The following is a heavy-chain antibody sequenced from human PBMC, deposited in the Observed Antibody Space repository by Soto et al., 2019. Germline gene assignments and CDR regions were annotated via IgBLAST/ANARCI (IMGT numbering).Heavy chain of an antibody. CDR3: ARDRGAGDYGENYFDY. CDR1: GGSISSGGYY. D-gene: IGHD4-17*01. CDR2: IYYSGST. J-gene: IGHJ4*02. V-gene: IGHV4-30-4*01. Sequence: SETLSLTWTVSGGSISSGGYYWSLIRQPPGKGLEWIGYIYYSGSTYYNPSLKSRVTISVDTSKNQFSLKLSSVTAADTAVYYCARDRGAGDYGENYFDYWGQGTLVTVSS.